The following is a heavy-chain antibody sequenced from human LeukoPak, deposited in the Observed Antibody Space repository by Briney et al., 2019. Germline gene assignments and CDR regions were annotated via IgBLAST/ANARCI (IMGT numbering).Heavy chain of an antibody. CDR3: AKDLNIAAAVSVDY. V-gene: IGHV3-30*18. CDR1: GFTFSSYG. D-gene: IGHD6-13*01. Sequence: GGSLRLSCAASGFTFSSYGMHWVRQAPGKGLEWVAVISYDGSNKYYADSVKGRFTISRDNSKNTLYLQMNSLRAEDTAVYYCAKDLNIAAAVSVDYWGQGTLVTVSS. CDR2: ISYDGSNK. J-gene: IGHJ4*02.